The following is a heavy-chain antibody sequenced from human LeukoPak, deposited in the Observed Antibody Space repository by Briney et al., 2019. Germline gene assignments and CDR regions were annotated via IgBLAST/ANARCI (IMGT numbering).Heavy chain of an antibody. Sequence: SETLSLTCTVSGGSISSSSSHYWAWIRQPPGKGLEWIGTMSNSGSTYYNPSLKSRVTISGDTSKNQFSLKLSSMTAADTAVFYCARCSQTAAGRGIDYWGQGTLVTVSS. CDR2: MSNSGST. CDR1: GGSISSSSSHY. CDR3: ARCSQTAAGRGIDY. V-gene: IGHV4-39*01. D-gene: IGHD6-13*01. J-gene: IGHJ4*02.